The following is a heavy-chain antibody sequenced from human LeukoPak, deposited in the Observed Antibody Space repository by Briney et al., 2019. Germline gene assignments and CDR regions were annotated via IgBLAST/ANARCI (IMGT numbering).Heavy chain of an antibody. CDR1: GFTFSSYE. V-gene: IGHV3-48*03. J-gene: IGHJ4*02. CDR2: ISSSGSTI. Sequence: GGSLRLSCGASGFTFSSYEMNWVRQAPGKGLEWVSYISSSGSTIYYSDSVKGRFTISRDNAKDSLYLQMNSLRAEDTAVYYCARVGYSYGLDYFDYWGQGNLVTDSS. D-gene: IGHD5-18*01. CDR3: ARVGYSYGLDYFDY.